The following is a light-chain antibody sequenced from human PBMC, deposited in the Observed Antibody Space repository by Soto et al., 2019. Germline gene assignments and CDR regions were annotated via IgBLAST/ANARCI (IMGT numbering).Light chain of an antibody. Sequence: EIVMTQSPATLSVSPGERATLSCRASQSVGSNLALYQQKPGQAPRLLIYGASTRTTGLPARFSGSGSGTEFTLTISSLQSEDFAIYFCQQYNNWPPDRTFGQGTKVEIK. CDR1: QSVGSN. J-gene: IGKJ1*01. V-gene: IGKV3-15*01. CDR2: GAS. CDR3: QQYNNWPPDRT.